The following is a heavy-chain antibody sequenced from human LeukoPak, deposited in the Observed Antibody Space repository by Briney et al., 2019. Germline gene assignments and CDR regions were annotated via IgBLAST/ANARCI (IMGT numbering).Heavy chain of an antibody. D-gene: IGHD5-12*01. V-gene: IGHV4-4*07. CDR2: IYTSGST. Sequence: PSETLSLTCTVSGGSISSYYWSWIRQPAGKGLEWIGRIYTSGSTNYNPSLKSRVTMSVDTSKNQFSLKLSSVTAADTAVYYCARDSGGYDGGVYYYYYMDVWGKGTTVTVSS. CDR3: ARDSGGYDGGVYYYYYMDV. CDR1: GGSISSYY. J-gene: IGHJ6*03.